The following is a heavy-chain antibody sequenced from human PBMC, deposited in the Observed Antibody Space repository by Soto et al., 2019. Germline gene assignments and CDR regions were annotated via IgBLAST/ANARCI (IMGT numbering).Heavy chain of an antibody. CDR2: IYYSGST. Sequence: SVAKGSRTSVSHYRNRKKQPPGKGLEWIGYIYYSGSTNYNPSLKSRVTISVDTSKNQFSLKLSSVTAADTAVYYCARASDRYFSSNSCYGGVEKVFDIRGQGTMVTVSS. CDR1: KGSRTSVSHY. D-gene: IGHD2-2*01. CDR3: ARASDRYFSSNSCYGGVEKVFDI. V-gene: IGHV4-61*01. J-gene: IGHJ3*02.